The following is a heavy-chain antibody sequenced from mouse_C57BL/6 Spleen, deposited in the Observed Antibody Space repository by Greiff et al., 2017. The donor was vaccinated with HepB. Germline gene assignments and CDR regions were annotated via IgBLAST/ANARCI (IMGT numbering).Heavy chain of an antibody. J-gene: IGHJ1*03. CDR3: TRVYDYDVRYFDV. CDR1: GFTFSSYA. D-gene: IGHD2-4*01. V-gene: IGHV5-9-1*02. Sequence: EVKLVESGEGLVKPGGSLKLSCAASGFTFSSYAMSWVRQTPEKRLEWVAYISSGGDYIYYADTVKGRFTISRDNARNTLYLQMSSLKSEDTAMYYCTRVYDYDVRYFDVWGTGTTVTVSS. CDR2: ISSGGDYI.